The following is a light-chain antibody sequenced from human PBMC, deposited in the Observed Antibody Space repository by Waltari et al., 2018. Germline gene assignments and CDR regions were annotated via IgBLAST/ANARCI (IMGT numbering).Light chain of an antibody. J-gene: IGKJ1*01. CDR1: QSLLTSSNNKNY. V-gene: IGKV4-1*01. CDR2: WAS. CDR3: LQYYATPRT. Sequence: DIVLTQSPNSLALPLGARHTLKSSPSQSLLTSSNNKNYLSWYQQKHGQPPKLLIYWASTRESGVPDRISGSGSGTDFTLTISSLQAEDVAVYYCLQYYATPRTFGQWTKLEI.